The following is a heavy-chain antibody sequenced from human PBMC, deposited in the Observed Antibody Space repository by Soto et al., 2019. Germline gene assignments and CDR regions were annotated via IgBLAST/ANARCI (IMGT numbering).Heavy chain of an antibody. D-gene: IGHD2-15*01. Sequence: EVQLLESGGGLVPPGGSLRLSCAASGFIFSGYWMHWVRQAPGKGLVWVSRIKGDGSGISYADSVKGRFTISRDNVKKTLNLQMNSLRAEDTAVYYCARAICSGGRCFLLDLWGQGTLVTVSS. V-gene: IGHV3-74*01. J-gene: IGHJ5*02. CDR3: ARAICSGGRCFLLDL. CDR2: IKGDGSGI. CDR1: GFIFSGYW.